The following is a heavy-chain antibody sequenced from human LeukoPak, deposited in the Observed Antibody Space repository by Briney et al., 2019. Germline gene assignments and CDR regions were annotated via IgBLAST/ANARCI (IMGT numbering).Heavy chain of an antibody. D-gene: IGHD2-2*03. V-gene: IGHV4-59*01. Sequence: SETLSPTCTVSGGSITASYWTWVRQPPGKGLEYIGYIPNSGSTNYNPSLKSRVTISVDTAKNHLSVNLTSVTDADTAVYYCARDKHLGFSSGTKYYPYYFDSWGQGIQVTVSS. CDR2: IPNSGST. CDR1: GGSITASY. J-gene: IGHJ4*02. CDR3: ARDKHLGFSSGTKYYPYYFDS.